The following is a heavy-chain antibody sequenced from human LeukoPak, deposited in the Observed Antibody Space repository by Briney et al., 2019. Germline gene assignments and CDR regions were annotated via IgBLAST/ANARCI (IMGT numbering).Heavy chain of an antibody. V-gene: IGHV3-53*04. CDR2: IYSGGST. CDR3: ASNTGYSSGWYSDY. J-gene: IGHJ4*02. Sequence: GGSLRLSCAASGFTVSSNYMSWVRQAPGKGLEWVSVIYSGGSTYYADSVKDRFTISRHNSKNTLYLQMNSLRAEDTAVYYCASNTGYSSGWYSDYWGQGTLVTVSS. D-gene: IGHD6-19*01. CDR1: GFTVSSNY.